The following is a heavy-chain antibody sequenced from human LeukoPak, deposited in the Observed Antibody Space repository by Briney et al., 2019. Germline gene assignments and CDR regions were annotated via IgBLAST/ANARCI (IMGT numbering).Heavy chain of an antibody. Sequence: SETLSLTCAVYGGSFSGYYWSWIRQPPRKGLEWIGEISHSGSTNYNPSLESRVTISVDTSKNQFSLRLSSVTAADTSVYYCARHKNSGTYPLDYWGQGTLVTVSS. J-gene: IGHJ4*02. CDR1: GGSFSGYY. D-gene: IGHD3-10*01. CDR2: ISHSGST. CDR3: ARHKNSGTYPLDY. V-gene: IGHV4-34*01.